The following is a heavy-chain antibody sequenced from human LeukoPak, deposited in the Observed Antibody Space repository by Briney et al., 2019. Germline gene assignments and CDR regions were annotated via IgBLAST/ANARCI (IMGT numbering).Heavy chain of an antibody. Sequence: GGSLRLSCAASGFTFSSYWMSWVRQAPGKGLEWVSYISSSSSTIYYADSVKGRFTISRDNAKNSLYLQMNSLRAEDTAVYYCARNLWAAAVGPPVWGKGTTVTVSS. CDR1: GFTFSSYW. CDR3: ARNLWAAAVGPPV. CDR2: ISSSSSTI. V-gene: IGHV3-48*01. J-gene: IGHJ6*04. D-gene: IGHD1-26*01.